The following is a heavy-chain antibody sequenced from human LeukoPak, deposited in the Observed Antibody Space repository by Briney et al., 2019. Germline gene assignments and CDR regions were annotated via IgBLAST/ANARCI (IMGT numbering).Heavy chain of an antibody. CDR1: GGSISSYY. J-gene: IGHJ4*02. CDR2: IYYSGST. Sequence: SETLSLTCTVSGGSISSYYWSWIRQPPGKGLEWIGFIYYSGSTNYKPSLKSRVTISVDTSKNQFSLKLNSVTAADTAVYYCARAMSIAARLQTIFDYWGQGTLVTVSS. D-gene: IGHD6-6*01. V-gene: IGHV4-59*01. CDR3: ARAMSIAARLQTIFDY.